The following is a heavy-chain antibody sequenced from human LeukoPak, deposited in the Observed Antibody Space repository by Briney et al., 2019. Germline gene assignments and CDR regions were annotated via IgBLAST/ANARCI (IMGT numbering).Heavy chain of an antibody. CDR1: GGSISSYY. Sequence: PSETLSLTCTVSGGSISSYYWSWIRQPAGKGLQWIGRIYTSGSTNYNPSLKSRVTMSVDTSKNQFSLKLSSVTAADTAVYYCARGRIASGAYYYYMDVWGKGTTVTVSS. D-gene: IGHD2-21*01. J-gene: IGHJ6*03. CDR3: ARGRIASGAYYYYMDV. V-gene: IGHV4-4*07. CDR2: IYTSGST.